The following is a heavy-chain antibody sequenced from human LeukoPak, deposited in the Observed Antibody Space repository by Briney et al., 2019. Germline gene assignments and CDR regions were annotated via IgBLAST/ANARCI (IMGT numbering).Heavy chain of an antibody. CDR2: ISGSGGNT. J-gene: IGHJ6*03. Sequence: GGTLRLSCEASGFTFSNYGMSWVRQAPGKGLEWVSAISGSGGNTYYADSVKGRFTISRDNSKNTLYLQMNSLRAEDTAVYYCARVRYYYYYMDVWGKGTTVTISS. CDR3: ARVRYYYYYMDV. V-gene: IGHV3-23*01. CDR1: GFTFSNYG.